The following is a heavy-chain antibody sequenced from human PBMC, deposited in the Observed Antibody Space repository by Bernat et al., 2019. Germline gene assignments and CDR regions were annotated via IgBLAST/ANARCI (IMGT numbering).Heavy chain of an antibody. Sequence: EVQLVESGGGLVQPGGSLRLSCATSGFSFSSESMNWVRQAPGKGLEWVSFISGTTGTIYYADSVKGRFTISRDNAKKSLHLQMNSLRVEDTAFYYCARGRWGEYFDYWGQGNLVTVSS. J-gene: IGHJ4*02. CDR1: GFSFSSES. CDR2: ISGTTGTI. CDR3: ARGRWGEYFDY. V-gene: IGHV3-48*01. D-gene: IGHD3-16*01.